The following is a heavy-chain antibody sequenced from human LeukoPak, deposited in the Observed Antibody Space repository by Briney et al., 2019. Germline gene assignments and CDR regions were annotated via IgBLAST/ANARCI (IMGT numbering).Heavy chain of an antibody. V-gene: IGHV5-51*01. J-gene: IGHJ4*02. CDR1: GYSSTSYW. CDR2: IYPGDSDT. Sequence: GESLKISCKGSGYSSTSYWIGWVRQMPGKGLEWMGIIYPGDSDTRYSPSFQGQVTISADKSISTAYLQWSSLKASDTAMYYCARQPRVAVAGRYFDYWGQGTLVTVSS. D-gene: IGHD6-19*01. CDR3: ARQPRVAVAGRYFDY.